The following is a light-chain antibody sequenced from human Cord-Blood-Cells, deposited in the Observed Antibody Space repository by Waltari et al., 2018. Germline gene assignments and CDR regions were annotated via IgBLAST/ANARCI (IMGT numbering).Light chain of an antibody. V-gene: IGLV3-1*01. CDR1: NLGDKY. CDR2: QES. CDR3: QAWDSSTVV. J-gene: IGLJ2*01. Sequence: SYELTQPPSVSVSPGQTASITCSGDNLGDKYACWYHQKPGQSPVLVIYQESKRPSGIPERFSGSNSGNTATLTLSGTQAMDEADYYCQAWDSSTVVFGGGTKLTVL.